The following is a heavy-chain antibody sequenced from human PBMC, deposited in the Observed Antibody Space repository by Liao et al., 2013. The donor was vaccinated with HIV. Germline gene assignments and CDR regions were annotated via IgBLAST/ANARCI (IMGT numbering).Heavy chain of an antibody. J-gene: IGHJ5*02. V-gene: IGHV4-30-4*08. CDR3: AREPSVSLGQVRP. Sequence: QVQLQESGPGLVKPSQTLSLTCTVSGGSISSGDYYWSWIRQPPGKGLEWIGVHLLQWEHLLQPVPQESSYHISRHVQDQFSLKLSSVTAADTAVYYCAREPSVSLGQVRPWGQGTLVTVSS. D-gene: IGHD3-10*01. CDR1: GGSISSGDYY. CDR2: LLQWEH.